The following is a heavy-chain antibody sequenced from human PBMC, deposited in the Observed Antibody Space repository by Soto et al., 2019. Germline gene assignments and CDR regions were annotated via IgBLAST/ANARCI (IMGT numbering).Heavy chain of an antibody. CDR3: ARAPRGNYGYPSYFDY. Sequence: PSETLSLTCTVSGGYISGSSYYWGWIRQPPGKGLEWIGNIYYSGSTNYNPSLKSRVTISVDTSKNQFSLKLSSVTAADTAVYYCARAPRGNYGYPSYFDYWGQGTLVTVSS. CDR1: GGYISGSSYY. J-gene: IGHJ4*02. V-gene: IGHV4-39*07. CDR2: IYYSGST. D-gene: IGHD3-10*01.